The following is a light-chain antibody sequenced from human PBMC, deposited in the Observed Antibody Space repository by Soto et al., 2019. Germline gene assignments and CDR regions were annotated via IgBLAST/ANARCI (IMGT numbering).Light chain of an antibody. J-gene: IGLJ2*01. CDR2: GKN. V-gene: IGLV1-40*01. CDR3: QSYDSSLSGSV. Sequence: QSVLTQPPAVSGAPGQGVTISCTGISSNIGAGYDVHWYQQLPGTAPKLLIYGKNIRPSGIPDRFSGSRSGTSASLAITGLQAEDEADYYCQSYDSSLSGSVFGGGTKLTVL. CDR1: SSNIGAGYD.